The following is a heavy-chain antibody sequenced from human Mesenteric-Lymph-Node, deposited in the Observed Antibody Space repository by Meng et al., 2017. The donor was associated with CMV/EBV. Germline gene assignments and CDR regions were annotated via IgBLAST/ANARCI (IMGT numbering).Heavy chain of an antibody. D-gene: IGHD3-9*01. V-gene: IGHV4-34*01. CDR1: GGSFSGYY. CDR3: ARGSSYDILTGYFDY. J-gene: IGHJ4*02. CDR2: INHSGST. Sequence: HLHQWGAGLLQSSETLSVTCAVYGGSFSGYYWNWIRQSPEKGLEWIGEINHSGSTTYNPSFTSRIIISVDTSTNQISLNMSSVTAADTAVYYCARGSSYDILTGYFDYWGQGALVTVSS.